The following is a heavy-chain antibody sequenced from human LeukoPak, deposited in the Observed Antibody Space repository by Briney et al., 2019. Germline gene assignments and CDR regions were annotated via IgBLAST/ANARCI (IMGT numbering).Heavy chain of an antibody. Sequence: GGSLRLSCSASGFTFSSYAMHWVRQAPGKGLEYVSAISSNGGSTYYADPVKGRFTISRDNSKNTLYLQMSSLRAEDTAVYYCVKDSLAVAGTGAFDIWGQGTMVTVSS. V-gene: IGHV3-64D*06. J-gene: IGHJ3*02. CDR3: VKDSLAVAGTGAFDI. CDR1: GFTFSSYA. D-gene: IGHD6-19*01. CDR2: ISSNGGST.